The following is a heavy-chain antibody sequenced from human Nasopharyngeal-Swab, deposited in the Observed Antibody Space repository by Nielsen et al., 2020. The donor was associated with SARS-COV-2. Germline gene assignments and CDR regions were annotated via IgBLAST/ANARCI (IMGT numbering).Heavy chain of an antibody. CDR1: GFTFSDYY. Sequence: GESLKISGAASGFTFSDYYMSWIRQAPGKGLEWVSYISSSSSYTNYADSVKGRFTISRDNAKNSLYLQMNSLRAEDTAVYYCARGPPRYDAFDIWGQGTMVTVSS. CDR3: ARGPPRYDAFDI. J-gene: IGHJ3*02. CDR2: ISSSSSYT. V-gene: IGHV3-11*05.